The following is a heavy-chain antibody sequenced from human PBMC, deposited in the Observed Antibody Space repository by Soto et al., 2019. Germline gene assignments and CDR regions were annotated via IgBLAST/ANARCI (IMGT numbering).Heavy chain of an antibody. Sequence: ASVKVSCKASGYTFTSYGISWVRQGPGQGLEWMGWISACNGNRSYGQKLQGRVTMTTDTSTSTAYMGLRSLRSDDTAVYYCARTGVEQQLYDYWGQEPLVTVSS. CDR3: ARTGVEQQLYDY. J-gene: IGHJ4*02. CDR1: GYTFTSYG. CDR2: ISACNGNR. D-gene: IGHD6-13*01. V-gene: IGHV1-18*01.